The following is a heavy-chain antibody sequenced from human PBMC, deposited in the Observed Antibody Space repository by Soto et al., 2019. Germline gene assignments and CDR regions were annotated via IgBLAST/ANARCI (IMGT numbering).Heavy chain of an antibody. J-gene: IGHJ6*02. CDR2: INPNSGGT. CDR3: ARDEVVVVAADYYYYGMDA. D-gene: IGHD2-15*01. CDR1: GYTFTGYY. Sequence: SVKVSCKASGYTFTGYYMHWVRQAPGQGLEWMGWINPNSGGTNYAQKFQGRVTMTRDTSISTAYMELSRLRSDDTAVYYCARDEVVVVAADYYYYGMDAWGQGTTVTVSS. V-gene: IGHV1-2*02.